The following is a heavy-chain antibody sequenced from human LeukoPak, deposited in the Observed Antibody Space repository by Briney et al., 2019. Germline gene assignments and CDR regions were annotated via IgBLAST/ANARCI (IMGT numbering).Heavy chain of an antibody. CDR3: ARDQSGSSGYSDY. D-gene: IGHD3-22*01. Sequence: ASVKVSCKASGYTFTGYYMHWVRQAPGQGLEWMGWINPNSGGTNYAQKFQGRVTMTRDTFISTAYMELSRLRSDDTAVYYCARDQSGSSGYSDYWGQGTLVTVSS. V-gene: IGHV1-2*02. CDR2: INPNSGGT. J-gene: IGHJ4*02. CDR1: GYTFTGYY.